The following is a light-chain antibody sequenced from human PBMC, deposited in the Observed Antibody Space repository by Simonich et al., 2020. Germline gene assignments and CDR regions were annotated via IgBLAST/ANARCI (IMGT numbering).Light chain of an antibody. Sequence: DIVMTQSPDSLAVSLGERATINCKSSQSVLYSPNNKNYLAWYQQKPGQPPKLLIYWSSPRESGVPDRFSGSGSGTDFTLTISSLQAEDVAVYYCQQYYSTPPWTFGQGTKVEIK. CDR2: WSS. J-gene: IGKJ1*01. CDR3: QQYYSTPPWT. V-gene: IGKV4-1*01. CDR1: QSVLYSPNNKNY.